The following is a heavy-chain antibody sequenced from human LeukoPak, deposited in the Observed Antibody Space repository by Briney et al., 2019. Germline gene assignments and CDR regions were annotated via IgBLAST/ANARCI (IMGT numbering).Heavy chain of an antibody. CDR1: GFTFGDYA. CDR2: IRSKAYGGRT. J-gene: IGHJ6*02. V-gene: IGHV3-49*04. CDR3: ARFREHYYYGMDV. Sequence: PGGSLRLSCTASGFTFGDYAMSWVRQAPGKGLEWVCFIRSKAYGGRTEYAASVKCRFTISRDESKSIAYIQMNSLKTEDTAVYYSARFREHYYYGMDVWGQGTTVTVSS.